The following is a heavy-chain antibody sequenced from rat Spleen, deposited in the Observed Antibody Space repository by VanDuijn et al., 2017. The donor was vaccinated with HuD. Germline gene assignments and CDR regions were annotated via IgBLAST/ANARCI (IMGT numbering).Heavy chain of an antibody. J-gene: IGHJ3*01. CDR2: ITYSGGT. CDR3: VRSGTGWELRYFDY. D-gene: IGHD5-1*01. Sequence: EVQLQESGPGLVKPSQSLSLTCSVTDYSITSNYWDWIRKFPGNKMEWMGYITYSGGTSYNPSLKSRISITRDTSKNQFFLQLNSVTTEDTATYYCVRSGTGWELRYFDYWGQGTLVTVSS. V-gene: IGHV3-1*01. CDR1: DYSITSNY.